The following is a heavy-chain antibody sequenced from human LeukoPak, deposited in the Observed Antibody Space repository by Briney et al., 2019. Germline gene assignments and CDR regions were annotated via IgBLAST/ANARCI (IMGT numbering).Heavy chain of an antibody. CDR2: ISWNSGSI. Sequence: GESLRLSCAASGFTFDDYAMHWVRQPPGKGLEWVSGISWNSGSIGYADSVKGRFTISRDNAKNSLYLQMNSLRAEDMAFYYCAKDKGQIRDYYFGYWGQGTLFTVSS. J-gene: IGHJ4*02. CDR1: GFTFDDYA. CDR3: AKDKGQIRDYYFGY. V-gene: IGHV3-9*03. D-gene: IGHD3/OR15-3a*01.